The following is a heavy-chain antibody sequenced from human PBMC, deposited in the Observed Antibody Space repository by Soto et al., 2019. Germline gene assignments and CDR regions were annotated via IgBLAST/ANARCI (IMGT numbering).Heavy chain of an antibody. CDR3: ARGLGEAAQAVVYYYYYGMDV. CDR1: GGSISSGGYY. J-gene: IGHJ6*02. D-gene: IGHD2-8*02. V-gene: IGHV4-31*03. CDR2: IYYSGST. Sequence: PSETLSLTCTVSGGSISSGGYYWSWIRQHPGKGLEWIGYIYYSGSTYYNPSLKSRVTISVDTSKNQFSLKLSSVTAADTAVYYCARGLGEAAQAVVYYYYYGMDVWGQGTTVTVSS.